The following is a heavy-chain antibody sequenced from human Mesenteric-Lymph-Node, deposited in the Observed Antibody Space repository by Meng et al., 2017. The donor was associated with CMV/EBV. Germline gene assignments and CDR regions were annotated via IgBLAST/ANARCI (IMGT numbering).Heavy chain of an antibody. J-gene: IGHJ4*02. CDR2: INHSGST. D-gene: IGHD6-19*01. CDR1: SGSFSTYY. V-gene: IGHV4-34*01. Sequence: CAVCSGSFSTYYWSWIRQPPGKGLEWIGEINHSGSTNYNPSLKSRVTISLDTPKNQFSLKLSSVTAADMAIYYCARAYSSGWPRLGYWGQGTLVTVSS. CDR3: ARAYSSGWPRLGY.